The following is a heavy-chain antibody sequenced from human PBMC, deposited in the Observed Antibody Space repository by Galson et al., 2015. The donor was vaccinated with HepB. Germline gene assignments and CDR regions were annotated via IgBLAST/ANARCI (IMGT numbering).Heavy chain of an antibody. CDR1: GYTFTSYA. Sequence: SVKVSCKASGYTFTSYAMHWVRQAPGQRLEWMGWINAGNGNTKYSQKFQGRVTITRDTSASTAYMELSSLRSEDTAVYYCARGGGSSWPSFDYWGQGTLVTVSS. J-gene: IGHJ4*02. CDR3: ARGGGSSWPSFDY. V-gene: IGHV1-3*01. CDR2: INAGNGNT. D-gene: IGHD6-13*01.